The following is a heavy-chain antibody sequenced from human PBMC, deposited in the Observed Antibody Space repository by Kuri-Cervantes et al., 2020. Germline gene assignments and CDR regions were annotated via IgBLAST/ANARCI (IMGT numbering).Heavy chain of an antibody. CDR2: INAGNGNT. D-gene: IGHD6-13*01. CDR1: GYTFTSYA. CDR3: ARTAAAGPTHYGMDV. V-gene: IGHV1-3*01. J-gene: IGHJ6*02. Sequence: ASVKVSCKASGYTFTSYAMHWVRQAPGQRLEWMGWINAGNGNTKYSQKFQGRVTMTRDTSISTAYMELSRLRSDDTAVYYCARTAAAGPTHYGMDVWGQGTTVTVSS.